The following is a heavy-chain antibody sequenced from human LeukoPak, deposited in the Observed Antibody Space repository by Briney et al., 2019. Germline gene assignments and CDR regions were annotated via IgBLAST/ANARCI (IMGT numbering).Heavy chain of an antibody. Sequence: SETLFLTCAVYGGSFSGYYWSWIRQPPGKGLEWIGEINHSGSTNYNPSLKSRVTISVDTSKNQFSLKLSSVTAADTAVYYCARAFMITFGGVIVEQKDAFDIWGQGTMVTVSS. CDR2: INHSGST. V-gene: IGHV4-34*01. CDR3: ARAFMITFGGVIVEQKDAFDI. J-gene: IGHJ3*02. CDR1: GGSFSGYY. D-gene: IGHD3-16*02.